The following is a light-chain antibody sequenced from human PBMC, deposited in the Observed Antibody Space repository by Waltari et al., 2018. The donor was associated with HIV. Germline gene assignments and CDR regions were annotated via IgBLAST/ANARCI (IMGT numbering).Light chain of an antibody. CDR1: SRDVGCYDC. CDR3: CSYTGTNSLH. V-gene: IGLV2-14*01. Sequence: QSALTQPASVSGSPGQSITISCTGASRDVGCYDCLSWYQQHPGKAPRLIIYEVTNRPSGVSNRFFGSKSANTASLTISGLQADDEADYYCSYTGTNSLHFGGGTKVTVL. CDR2: EVT. J-gene: IGLJ2*01.